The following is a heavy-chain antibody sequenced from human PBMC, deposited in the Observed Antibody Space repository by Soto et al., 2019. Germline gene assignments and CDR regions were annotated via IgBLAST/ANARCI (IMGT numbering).Heavy chain of an antibody. Sequence: QVHLQESGPGLVKPSQTLSLTCTVLGDSITTGDYYWTWVRQSPGKGLEWIGYIYNSGSAHYNPSLTGPLXXXVXXSQNQFSLKLSSVTAADTAVYYCARFYGDSDYFDHWGLGSLVTVSS. V-gene: IGHV4-30-4*01. CDR1: GDSITTGDYY. CDR2: IYNSGSA. J-gene: IGHJ4*02. D-gene: IGHD4-17*01. CDR3: ARFYGDSDYFDH.